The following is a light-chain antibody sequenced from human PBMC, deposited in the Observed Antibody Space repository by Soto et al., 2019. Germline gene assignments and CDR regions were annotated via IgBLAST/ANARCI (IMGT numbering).Light chain of an antibody. CDR2: WAS. CDR1: QSVLYSSNNKNY. J-gene: IGKJ4*01. CDR3: QQYYGLPLT. Sequence: DIVMTQSPDSLAVSLGERATINCKSSQSVLYSSNNKNYLAWYKQKPGQPPKLLIYWASTRESGVPDRFSGSGYGTDFTLTISSLQAEDVAVYYCQQYYGLPLTFGGGTKVEIK. V-gene: IGKV4-1*01.